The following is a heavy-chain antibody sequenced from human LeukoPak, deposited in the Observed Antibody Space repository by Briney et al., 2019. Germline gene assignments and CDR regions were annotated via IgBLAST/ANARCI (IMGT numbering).Heavy chain of an antibody. CDR3: ARDLTTVTSYYYYGMDV. D-gene: IGHD4-17*01. V-gene: IGHV3-11*01. Sequence: PGGSLRLSCAASGFTFSDYYMSWIRQAPGKGLEWVSYISSSGSTIYYADSVKGRFTFSRDNAKNSLYLQMNSLRAEDTAVYYCARDLTTVTSYYYYGMDVWGQGTTVTVSS. CDR2: ISSSGSTI. CDR1: GFTFSDYY. J-gene: IGHJ6*02.